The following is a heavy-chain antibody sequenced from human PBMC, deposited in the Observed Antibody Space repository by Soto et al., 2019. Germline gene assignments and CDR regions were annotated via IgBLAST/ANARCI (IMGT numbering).Heavy chain of an antibody. J-gene: IGHJ6*02. CDR3: AKDHESYGDYSIYYGMDV. Sequence: GGSLRLSCAASGFTFSSYGMHWVRQAPGKGLEWVAVISYDGSNKYYADSVKGRFTISRDNSKNTLYLQMNSLRAEDTAVYYCAKDHESYGDYSIYYGMDVWGQGTTGTVS. CDR2: ISYDGSNK. V-gene: IGHV3-30*18. D-gene: IGHD4-17*01. CDR1: GFTFSSYG.